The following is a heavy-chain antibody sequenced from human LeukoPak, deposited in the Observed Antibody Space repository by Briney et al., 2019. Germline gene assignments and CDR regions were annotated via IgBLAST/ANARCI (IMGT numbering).Heavy chain of an antibody. V-gene: IGHV1-46*01. J-gene: IGHJ4*02. CDR3: AREEWILSSGYLRPFDY. CDR1: GYTFTSYG. CDR2: INPSGGST. Sequence: ASAKVSCKASGYTFTSYGISWVRQAPGQGLEWMGIINPSGGSTSYAQKFQGRVTMTRDTSTSTVYMELSSLRSEDTAVYYCAREEWILSSGYLRPFDYWGQGTLVTVSS. D-gene: IGHD3-22*01.